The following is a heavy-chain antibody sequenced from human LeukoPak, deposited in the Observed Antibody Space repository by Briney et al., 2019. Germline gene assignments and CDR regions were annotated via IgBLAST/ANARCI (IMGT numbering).Heavy chain of an antibody. D-gene: IGHD5-18*01. CDR2: IYHSGST. Sequence: SGTLSLTCAVSGGSISSSNWWSGVGQPPGKGLEWIGEIYHSGSTNYNPSLKSRVTISVDKSKNQFSLKLSSVTAADTAVYYCASRDSYGYLGVDYWGQGTLVTVSS. J-gene: IGHJ4*02. CDR1: GGSISSSNW. CDR3: ASRDSYGYLGVDY. V-gene: IGHV4-4*02.